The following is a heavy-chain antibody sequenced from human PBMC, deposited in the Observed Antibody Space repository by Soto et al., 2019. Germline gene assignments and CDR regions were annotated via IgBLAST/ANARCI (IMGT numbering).Heavy chain of an antibody. J-gene: IGHJ6*02. CDR1: GFTFSSYD. D-gene: IGHD2-2*01. CDR2: IGTAGDT. V-gene: IGHV3-13*01. CDR3: ARGGYCSSTSCYPTYYYYGMDV. Sequence: GGSLRLSCAASGFTFSSYDMHWVRQATGKGLEWVSAIGTAGDTYYPGSVKGRFTISRENAKNSLYLQMNSLRAEDTAVDYCARGGYCSSTSCYPTYYYYGMDVWGQGTTVTVSS.